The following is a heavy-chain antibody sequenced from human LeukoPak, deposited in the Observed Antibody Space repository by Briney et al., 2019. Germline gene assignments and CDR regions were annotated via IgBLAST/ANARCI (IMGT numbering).Heavy chain of an antibody. V-gene: IGHV1-46*01. D-gene: IGHD3-10*01. CDR3: ARYSRGDRLYFDY. Sequence: GASVKVSCTASGYTFTSYYMHWVRQAPGQGLEWMGIINPSGGSTSYAQKFQGRVTMTRDTSTSTVYMELSGLRSEDTAVYYCARYSRGDRLYFDYWGQGTLVTVSS. CDR1: GYTFTSYY. CDR2: INPSGGST. J-gene: IGHJ4*02.